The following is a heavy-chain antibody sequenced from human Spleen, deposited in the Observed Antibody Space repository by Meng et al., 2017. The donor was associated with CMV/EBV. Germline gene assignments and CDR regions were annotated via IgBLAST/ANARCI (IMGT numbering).Heavy chain of an antibody. Sequence: VPAFSLSPPCVGVGWLRQPPGKALDWLALIYWNDEKRYSPSLKNRLTITKDTSKNQVVLTMSNMDTVDTATYFCAHDLVGTTCFDYWGQGTLVTVSS. CDR3: AHDLVGTTCFDY. D-gene: IGHD1-26*01. V-gene: IGHV2-5*01. CDR1: AFSLSPPCVG. CDR2: IYWNDEK. J-gene: IGHJ4*02.